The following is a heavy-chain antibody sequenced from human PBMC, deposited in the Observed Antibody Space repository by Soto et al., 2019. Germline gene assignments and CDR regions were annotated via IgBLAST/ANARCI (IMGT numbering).Heavy chain of an antibody. J-gene: IGHJ4*02. CDR1: GGSFSGYY. Sequence: PSETLSLTCAVYGGSFSGYYWSWIRQPPGKGLEWIGEINHSGSTNYNPSLKSRVTISVDTSKNQFSLKLSSVTAADTAVYYCARTAYYDDRSGFDDWGQGTLDTVSS. D-gene: IGHD3-22*01. V-gene: IGHV4-34*01. CDR3: ARTAYYDDRSGFDD. CDR2: INHSGST.